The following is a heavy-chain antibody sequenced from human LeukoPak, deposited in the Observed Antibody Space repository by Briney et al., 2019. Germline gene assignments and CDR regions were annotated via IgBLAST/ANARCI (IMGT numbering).Heavy chain of an antibody. V-gene: IGHV3-23*01. D-gene: IGHD3-10*01. CDR1: GFTFSSYA. CDR3: AKDYGWFGELLS. Sequence: PGGSLRLSCAASGFTFSSYAMSWVRQAPGKGLEWVSAISASGGSTYYADSVKRRFTISRDNSKNTLYLQMNSLRAEDTAVYYCAKDYGWFGELLSWGQGTLVTVSS. J-gene: IGHJ4*02. CDR2: ISASGGST.